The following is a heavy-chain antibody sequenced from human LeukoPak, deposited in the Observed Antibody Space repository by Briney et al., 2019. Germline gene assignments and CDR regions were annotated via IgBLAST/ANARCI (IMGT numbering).Heavy chain of an antibody. CDR1: GYTFTDYY. CDR3: ARNLAVAGSDY. D-gene: IGHD6-19*01. V-gene: IGHV1-2*02. Sequence: ASVKVSCKASGYTFTDYYIHWVRQAPGQGLEWMGWINPNSGGTNYAQNFQGRATMTRDTSISTAYMELSRLRYDDRAIYYCARNLAVAGSDYWGQGTLVTVSS. CDR2: INPNSGGT. J-gene: IGHJ4*02.